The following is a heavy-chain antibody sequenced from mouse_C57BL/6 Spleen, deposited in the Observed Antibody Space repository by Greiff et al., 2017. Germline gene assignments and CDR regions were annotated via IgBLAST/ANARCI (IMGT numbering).Heavy chain of an antibody. D-gene: IGHD1-1*01. J-gene: IGHJ2*01. CDR2: IRNKAKGYTT. CDR3: ARYALNYYGSSYYFDS. Sequence: EVQGVESGGGLVQPGGSLSLSCAASGFTFTDYYMSWVRQPPGKALEWLGFIRNKAKGYTTEYSASVKGRFTISRDNSQSILYLQMNALRAEDSATYYCARYALNYYGSSYYFDSWGQGTTLTVSS. V-gene: IGHV7-3*01. CDR1: GFTFTDYY.